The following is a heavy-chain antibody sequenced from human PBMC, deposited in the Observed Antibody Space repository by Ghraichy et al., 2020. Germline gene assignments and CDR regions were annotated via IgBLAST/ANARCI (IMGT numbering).Heavy chain of an antibody. CDR3: AKARAYYYDSSGNNQGVYYFDY. J-gene: IGHJ4*02. Sequence: LSLTCAASGFTFSSYAMSWVRQAPGKGLEWVSGIIGSGGSTFYADSVKGRFTISRDNSKNTLYLQMNSLRAEDTAVYYCAKARAYYYDSSGNNQGVYYFDYWGQGTLVTVSS. V-gene: IGHV3-23*01. D-gene: IGHD3-22*01. CDR1: GFTFSSYA. CDR2: IIGSGGST.